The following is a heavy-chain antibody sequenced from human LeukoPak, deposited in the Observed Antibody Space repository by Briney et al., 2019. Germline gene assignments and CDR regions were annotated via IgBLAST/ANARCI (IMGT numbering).Heavy chain of an antibody. CDR2: VYYSGST. Sequence: SETLSLTCTVSGGSISSYYWSWIRQPPGKGLEWIGYVYYSGSTNYNPSLKSRVTISVDTSKNQFSLNLSSVTAADTAVYYCARVITVRGVVFDYWGQGTLVTVPS. CDR1: GGSISSYY. D-gene: IGHD3-16*01. V-gene: IGHV4-59*01. CDR3: ARVITVRGVVFDY. J-gene: IGHJ4*02.